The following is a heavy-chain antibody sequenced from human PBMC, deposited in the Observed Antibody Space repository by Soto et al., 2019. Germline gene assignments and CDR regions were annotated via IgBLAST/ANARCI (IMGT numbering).Heavy chain of an antibody. CDR1: GFTFSSYA. D-gene: IGHD3-3*01. CDR2: ISGSGGST. Sequence: PGESLRLSCXASGFTFSSYAMSWVRQAPGKGLEWVSAISGSGGSTYYADSVKGRFTISRDNSKNTLYLQMNSLRAEDTAVYYCAKDGVSEYDFWSGYYPLGYYGMDVWGQGTTVTVSS. CDR3: AKDGVSEYDFWSGYYPLGYYGMDV. V-gene: IGHV3-23*01. J-gene: IGHJ6*02.